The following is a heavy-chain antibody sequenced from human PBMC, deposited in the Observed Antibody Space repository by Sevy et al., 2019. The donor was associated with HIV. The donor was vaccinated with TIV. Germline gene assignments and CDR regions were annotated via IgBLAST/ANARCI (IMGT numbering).Heavy chain of an antibody. D-gene: IGHD2-8*02. CDR1: GFTFSGYA. CDR3: GEHCTAVGCYYDY. V-gene: IGHV3-23*01. CDR2: INPSGSST. Sequence: GGSLRLSCAASGFTFSGYAMNWVRQAPGKVLEWVSSINPSGSSTSYADSVKGRFTISRDNSKNMLYLQMNSLRAEDTAVYYCGEHCTAVGCYYDYWGQGTLVTVSS. J-gene: IGHJ4*02.